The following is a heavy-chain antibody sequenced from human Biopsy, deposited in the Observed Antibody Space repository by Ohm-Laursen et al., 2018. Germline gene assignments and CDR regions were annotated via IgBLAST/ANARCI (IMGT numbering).Heavy chain of an antibody. J-gene: IGHJ4*02. Sequence: GTLSLTCAVYGGSFSGYYWSWIRQPPGKGLEWIGEINHSGSTNYNPSPKNRVTISVDTSKNQFSLKLSSVTVADTAVYYCARGRLRAVARFDYWGQGTLVTVSS. D-gene: IGHD6-19*01. V-gene: IGHV4-34*01. CDR3: ARGRLRAVARFDY. CDR2: INHSGST. CDR1: GGSFSGYY.